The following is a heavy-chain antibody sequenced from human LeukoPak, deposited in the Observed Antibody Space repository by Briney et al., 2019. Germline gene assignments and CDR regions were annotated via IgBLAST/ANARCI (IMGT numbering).Heavy chain of an antibody. CDR3: AKNPVDGYSSGWYDVYYFDY. D-gene: IGHD6-19*01. J-gene: IGHJ4*02. V-gene: IGHV4-59*08. CDR1: GGSISSYY. Sequence: SETLSLTCTVSGGSISSYYWSWIRQPPGKGLEWIGYIYYSGSTNYNPSLKSRVTISVDTSKNQFSLKLSSVTAADTAVYYCAKNPVDGYSSGWYDVYYFDYWGQGTLVTVSS. CDR2: IYYSGST.